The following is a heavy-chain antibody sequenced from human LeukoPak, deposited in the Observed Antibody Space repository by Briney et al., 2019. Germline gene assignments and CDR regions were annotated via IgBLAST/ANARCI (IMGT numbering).Heavy chain of an antibody. CDR1: GYTFTSYG. CDR2: ISAYNGNT. V-gene: IGHV1-18*01. J-gene: IGHJ6*02. CDR3: ARDSGYSSSWSYYYYGMDV. D-gene: IGHD6-13*01. Sequence: VASVKVSCKASGYTFTSYGISWVRQAPGQGLEWMGWISAYNGNTNYAQKLQGRVTMTTDTSTSTAYMELRSVRSDDTAVYYCARDSGYSSSWSYYYYGMDVWGQGTTVTVSS.